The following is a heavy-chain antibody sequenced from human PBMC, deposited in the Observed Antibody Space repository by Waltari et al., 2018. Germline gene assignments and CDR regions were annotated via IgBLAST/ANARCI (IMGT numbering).Heavy chain of an antibody. V-gene: IGHV1-24*01. D-gene: IGHD1-7*01. CDR3: ATGVGNWHYGY. CDR1: GYTLTELS. CDR2: FDTEDGAT. J-gene: IGHJ4*02. Sequence: QVQLVQSGAEVKKPGASVKVSCKVSGYTLTELSIHWVRQAPGKGLEWMVGFDTEDGATIYAQKFQGRVTMTEDTSTHTTYMDLSSLGSEYTAVYYWATGVGNWHYGYWGQGTLVTVSS.